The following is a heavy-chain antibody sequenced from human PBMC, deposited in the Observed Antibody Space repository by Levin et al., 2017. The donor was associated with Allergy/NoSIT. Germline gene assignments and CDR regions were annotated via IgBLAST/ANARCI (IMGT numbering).Heavy chain of an antibody. Sequence: LSLTCAASGFTFSGYAMSWVRQAPGKGLEWVSDISGGGSTSYADSVKGRFTISRDNSKNRLYLQMNSLRAEDTAVYYCAKDDGGAWSRGYFDYWGQGTLVTVSS. D-gene: IGHD6-19*01. V-gene: IGHV3-23*01. CDR1: GFTFSGYA. CDR2: ISGGGST. CDR3: AKDDGGAWSRGYFDY. J-gene: IGHJ4*02.